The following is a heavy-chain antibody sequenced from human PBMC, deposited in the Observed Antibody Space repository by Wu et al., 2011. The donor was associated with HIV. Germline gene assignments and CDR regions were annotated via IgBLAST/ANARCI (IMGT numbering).Heavy chain of an antibody. D-gene: IGHD3-10*01. Sequence: QVQLVQSGAEVKKPGASVKVSCKASGYTFPSSIVSWVRQAPGQGLEWLGWINGYNGNAHYLQSFQGRVTMTTDTSTSTAYMELRSLRSDDTAVYYCAGSYYNSYYYYGMDVWGQGTTVTVSS. V-gene: IGHV1-18*01. CDR3: AGSYYNSYYYYGMDV. J-gene: IGHJ6*02. CDR1: GYTFPSSI. CDR2: INGYNGNA.